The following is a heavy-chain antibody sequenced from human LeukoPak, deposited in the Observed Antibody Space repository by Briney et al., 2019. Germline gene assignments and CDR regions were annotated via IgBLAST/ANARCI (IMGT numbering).Heavy chain of an antibody. CDR2: IYYSGST. Sequence: SETLSLTCTVSGGSISSYYWSWIRQPPGKGLEWIGYIYYSGSTNYNPSLKSRVTISVDTSKNQFSLKLTSVTASDTAVYFCARHGGSYEPFDYWGQGTLVTVSS. V-gene: IGHV4-59*08. CDR3: ARHGGSYEPFDY. J-gene: IGHJ4*02. CDR1: GGSISSYY. D-gene: IGHD3-16*01.